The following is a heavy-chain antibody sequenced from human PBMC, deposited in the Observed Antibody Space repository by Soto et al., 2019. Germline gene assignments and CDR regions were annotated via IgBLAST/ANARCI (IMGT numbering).Heavy chain of an antibody. CDR1: GFTFSSYW. V-gene: IGHV3-7*01. CDR2: IKQDGSEK. J-gene: IGHJ6*02. CDR3: AREGYYSNTPYYYYGMDV. Sequence: EVQLVESGGGLVQPGGSLRLSCAASGFTFSSYWMSWVRQAPGKGLEWVANIKQDGSEKYYVDSVKGRFTISRDNAKNSLYLQMNSLRAEDTAVYYCAREGYYSNTPYYYYGMDVWGQGTTVTVSS. D-gene: IGHD4-4*01.